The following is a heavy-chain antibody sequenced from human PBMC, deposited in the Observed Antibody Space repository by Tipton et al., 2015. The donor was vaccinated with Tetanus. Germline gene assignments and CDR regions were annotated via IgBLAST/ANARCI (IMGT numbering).Heavy chain of an antibody. D-gene: IGHD3-10*01. CDR3: ARPEASGRARGFDI. CDR1: GGSISSGGYY. CDR2: IYYSGST. V-gene: IGHV4-31*03. Sequence: TLSLTCTVSGGSISSGGYYWSWIRQHPGKGLEWIGYIYYSGSTYYNPSLKGRVTISGDTSKNLFSLTSVTASDTAVYYCARPEASGRARGFDIWGQGTKVTVSP. J-gene: IGHJ3*02.